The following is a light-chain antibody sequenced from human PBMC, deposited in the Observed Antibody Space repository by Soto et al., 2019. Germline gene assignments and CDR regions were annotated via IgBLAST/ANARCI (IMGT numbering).Light chain of an antibody. CDR2: EVT. CDR3: SSYTTNSPPVV. J-gene: IGLJ2*01. V-gene: IGLV2-14*01. CDR1: SGDIGXXXY. Sequence: QSALTQPASVSGSPGQSXXXSCTGTSGDIGXXXYVSWYQQYXGKAPKLLISEVTNRPSGVSNRFSGSKSGNTASLTISGLQAEDEAHYYCSSYTTNSPPVVFGGGTKLTVL.